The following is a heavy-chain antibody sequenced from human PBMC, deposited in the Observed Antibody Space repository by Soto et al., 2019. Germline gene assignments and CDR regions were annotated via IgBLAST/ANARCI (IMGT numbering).Heavy chain of an antibody. CDR1: GGSISIGDYY. Sequence: PSETLSLTCTVSGGSISIGDYYWSCIRQPPGKGLEWIGYIYYRGSTYYNPSLKSRVTISVDTSKNQFSLMLGSVTAADTAVYYCARDYTRDGYNPPYFDYWGQGTLVTVSS. J-gene: IGHJ4*02. V-gene: IGHV4-30-4*01. CDR3: ARDYTRDGYNPPYFDY. CDR2: IYYRGST. D-gene: IGHD5-12*01.